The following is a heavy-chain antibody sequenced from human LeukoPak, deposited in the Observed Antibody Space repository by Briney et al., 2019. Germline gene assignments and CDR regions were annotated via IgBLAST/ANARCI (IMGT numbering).Heavy chain of an antibody. J-gene: IGHJ4*02. CDR3: ARDQGAAGSFIRAPDY. Sequence: GGSLRLSCAVSGFTFSAYAMNWVRRAPGKGLEWVSAISANGGNTYHADSVKGRFSISRDNSKKTLYLQMNTLRAEDTAVYFCARDQGAAGSFIRAPDYWGQGTLVTVSS. V-gene: IGHV3-23*01. CDR2: ISANGGNT. D-gene: IGHD6-13*01. CDR1: GFTFSAYA.